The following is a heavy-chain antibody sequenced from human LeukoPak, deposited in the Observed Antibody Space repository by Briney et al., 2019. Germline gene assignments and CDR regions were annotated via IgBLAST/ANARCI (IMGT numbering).Heavy chain of an antibody. CDR3: ARGHYGLDV. Sequence: GGSLRLSCAASGFTFSSYSMNWVRQAPGKGLEWVSYISSSSSTIYYADPVKGRFTVFRDNAKNSVSLQMDSLRVEDTAVYYCARGHYGLDVWGQGTTVTVSS. J-gene: IGHJ6*02. V-gene: IGHV3-48*04. CDR1: GFTFSSYS. CDR2: ISSSSSTI.